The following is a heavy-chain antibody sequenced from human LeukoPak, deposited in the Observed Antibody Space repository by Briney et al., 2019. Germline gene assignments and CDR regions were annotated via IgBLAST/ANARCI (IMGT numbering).Heavy chain of an antibody. V-gene: IGHV3-48*01. Sequence: PGGSLRLSCTASGFTFSYHHINWVRQAPGKGLEWISYISSGSRAIYYADSVKGRFTISRDDAKNSLYLQMNSLRAEDTAVYYCARETVGSSGYYPTDYWGQGTLVTVSS. CDR1: GFTFSYHH. CDR3: ARETVGSSGYYPTDY. D-gene: IGHD3-22*01. J-gene: IGHJ4*02. CDR2: ISSGSRAI.